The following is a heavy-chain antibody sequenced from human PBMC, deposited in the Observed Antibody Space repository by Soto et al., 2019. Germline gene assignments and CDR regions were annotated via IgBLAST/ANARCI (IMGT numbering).Heavy chain of an antibody. J-gene: IGHJ4*02. CDR1: GGSISSYY. D-gene: IGHD4-4*01. Sequence: SETLSLTCTVSGGSISSYYWSWIRQPPGKGLEWIGYIYYSGSTNYNPSLKSRVTISVDTSKNQFSLKLSSVTAADTAVYYCARQTYSNSPYFDYWGQGTLVTVSS. CDR2: IYYSGST. CDR3: ARQTYSNSPYFDY. V-gene: IGHV4-59*08.